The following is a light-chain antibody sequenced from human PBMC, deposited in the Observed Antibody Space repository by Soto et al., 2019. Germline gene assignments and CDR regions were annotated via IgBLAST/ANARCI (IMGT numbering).Light chain of an antibody. V-gene: IGKV3-20*01. J-gene: IGKJ5*01. CDR2: GAS. CDR1: QSLSGNY. Sequence: EIVLTQSPGTLSLSPGERVTLSCRASQSLSGNYLAWYQQKPGQAPRFLIYGASNRATGIPDRFSGGVSGTDFALTINRLKPEDCAVYYCQQYCHSPNTFGQGTRLEIK. CDR3: QQYCHSPNT.